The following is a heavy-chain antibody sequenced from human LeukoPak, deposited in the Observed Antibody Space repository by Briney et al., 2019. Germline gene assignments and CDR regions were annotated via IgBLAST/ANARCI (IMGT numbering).Heavy chain of an antibody. CDR1: GYAFTGYY. Sequence: GASVKVSCKAFGYAFTGYYMHWVRQDPGQGLEWMGWINPNSGGTNYAQKFQGRVTITRNTSISTAYMELSSLRPEDTAVYYCARGPGAVAGYYYYYYMDVWGKGTTVTVSS. D-gene: IGHD6-19*01. V-gene: IGHV1-2*02. CDR3: ARGPGAVAGYYYYYYMDV. J-gene: IGHJ6*03. CDR2: INPNSGGT.